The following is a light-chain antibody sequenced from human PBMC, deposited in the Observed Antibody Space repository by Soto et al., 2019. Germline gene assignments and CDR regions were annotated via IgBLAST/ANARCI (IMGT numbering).Light chain of an antibody. CDR1: QRVSSSY. V-gene: IGKV3-20*01. CDR2: DTS. CDR3: QQYGSSPQA. J-gene: IGKJ1*01. Sequence: ENVLTQSPGTLSLSPGERATLSCRASQRVSSSYLAWYQQKPGQAPRLLIYDTSIRATGIPARFSGSGSGTDFTLTISRLEPEDFAVYYCQQYGSSPQAFGQGTKVDIK.